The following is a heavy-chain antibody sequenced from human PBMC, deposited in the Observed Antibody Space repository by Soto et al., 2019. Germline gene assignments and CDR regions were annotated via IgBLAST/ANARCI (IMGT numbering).Heavy chain of an antibody. CDR2: ISWDGGST. J-gene: IGHJ4*02. CDR1: GFTFDDYA. D-gene: IGHD4-17*01. Sequence: GGSLRLSCAASGFTFDDYAMHWVRQAPGKGLEWVSLISWDGGSTYYADSVKGRFTISRDNSKNSLYLQMNSLRAEDTALYYCAKGLRGDYVYYFDYWGQGTLVTVSS. CDR3: AKGLRGDYVYYFDY. V-gene: IGHV3-43D*03.